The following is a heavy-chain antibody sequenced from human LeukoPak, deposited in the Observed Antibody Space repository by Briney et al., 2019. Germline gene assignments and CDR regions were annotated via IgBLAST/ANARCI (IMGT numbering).Heavy chain of an antibody. D-gene: IGHD5-24*01. J-gene: IGHJ4*02. CDR3: ARSRMATIKANFDY. Sequence: SSETLSLTCAVYGGSFSGYYWSWIRQPPGKGLEWIGEINHSGSTNYNPSLKSRVTISVDTSKNQFSLKLSSVTAADTAVYYCARSRMATIKANFDYWGQGTLVTVSS. CDR1: GGSFSGYY. V-gene: IGHV4-34*01. CDR2: INHSGST.